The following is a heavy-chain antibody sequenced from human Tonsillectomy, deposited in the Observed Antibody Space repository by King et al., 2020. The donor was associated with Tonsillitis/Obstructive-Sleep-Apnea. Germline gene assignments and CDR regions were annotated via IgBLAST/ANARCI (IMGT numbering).Heavy chain of an antibody. CDR3: ASRRMTMIQGAMDV. J-gene: IGHJ6*03. V-gene: IGHV4-61*01. CDR2: ISYSGST. D-gene: IGHD3-10*01. Sequence: PLQESGPGLVKPSETLYLTCTVSGGSVSSGSYYWSWIRQPPGKGLEWIGCISYSGSTNSNPSLKSRVTISLDTSKNQFSLKLSSVTAADTAVYYCASRRMTMIQGAMDVWGKGTTVTVSS. CDR1: GGSVSSGSYY.